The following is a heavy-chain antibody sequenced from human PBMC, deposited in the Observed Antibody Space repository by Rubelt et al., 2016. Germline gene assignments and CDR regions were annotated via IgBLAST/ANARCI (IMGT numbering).Heavy chain of an antibody. J-gene: IGHJ4*02. CDR3: ARDRPYIAAVNYFDY. Sequence: QVQLVQSGAEVKKPGSSVKVSCKASGGTFSSYAISWVRQAPGQGLEWMGWISAYDGNTYYAQKLQGRVSMTTDTSTSTANMEVRSLRSDDTALYCCARDRPYIAAVNYFDYWGQGTLVTVSS. CDR1: GGTFSSYA. CDR2: ISAYDGNT. D-gene: IGHD6-13*01. V-gene: IGHV1-18*01.